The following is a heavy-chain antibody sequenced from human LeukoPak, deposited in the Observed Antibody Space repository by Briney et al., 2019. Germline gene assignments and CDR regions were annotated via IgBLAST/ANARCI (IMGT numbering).Heavy chain of an antibody. V-gene: IGHV4-59*01. CDR2: IYYSGST. CDR1: GGSISSYY. CDR3: AREGAAAAGPFDY. Sequence: SETLSLTCTVSGGSISSYYWSWIRQPPGKGLEWIGYIYYSGSTNYNPSLKSRVTISVDTSKNQFSLKLSSVTAADTAVYYCAREGAAAAGPFDYWGQGTLVTVSS. D-gene: IGHD6-13*01. J-gene: IGHJ4*02.